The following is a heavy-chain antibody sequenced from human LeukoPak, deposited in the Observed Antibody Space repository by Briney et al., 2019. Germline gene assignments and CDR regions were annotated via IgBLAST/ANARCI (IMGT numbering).Heavy chain of an antibody. CDR1: GVSISSSSYY. D-gene: IGHD3-22*01. CDR3: ASWYYYDSSGYSLGAFDI. V-gene: IGHV4-39*01. CDR2: IYNSGST. J-gene: IGHJ3*02. Sequence: PSETLSLTCTVPGVSISSSSYYWGWIRQPPGKGLEWIGSIYNSGSTYYNPSLKSRVTISVDTSKNQFSLKLSSVTAADTAVYYCASWYYYDSSGYSLGAFDIWGRGTMVTVSS.